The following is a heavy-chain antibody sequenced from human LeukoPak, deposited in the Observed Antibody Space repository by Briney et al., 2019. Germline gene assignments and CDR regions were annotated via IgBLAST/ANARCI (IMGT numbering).Heavy chain of an antibody. CDR3: ARARGLIYSDYDLFDY. Sequence: GASVKVSCKASGCTFSDYYIHWVRQAPGQGREWVGWINPKTGGTDYAQRFQGSVTMTRDTSINTAYMELNRLKFDDTAVFYCARARGLIYSDYDLFDYWGQGTLVTVSS. D-gene: IGHD5-12*01. V-gene: IGHV1-2*02. J-gene: IGHJ4*02. CDR1: GCTFSDYY. CDR2: INPKTGGT.